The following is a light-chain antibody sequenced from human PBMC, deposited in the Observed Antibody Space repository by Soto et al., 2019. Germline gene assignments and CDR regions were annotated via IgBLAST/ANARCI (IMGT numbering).Light chain of an antibody. V-gene: IGLV2-8*01. Sequence: QSALTQPPSASGSPGQSVTISCTGTSSDIGAFDFVSWYQQKPGEAPKLIIFEVTKRPSGVPARFSGFKSGNTASLTVSGLQNEDEADYYCSSYAGIHNVVFGPRTKVTVL. CDR3: SSYAGIHNVV. CDR2: EVT. CDR1: SSDIGAFDF. J-gene: IGLJ1*01.